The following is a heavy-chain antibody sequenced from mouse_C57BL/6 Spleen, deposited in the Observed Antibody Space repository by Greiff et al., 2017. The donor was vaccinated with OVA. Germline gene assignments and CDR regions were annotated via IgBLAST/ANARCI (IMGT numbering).Heavy chain of an antibody. D-gene: IGHD1-1*02. Sequence: EVQLQQSGPVLVKPGASVKMSCKASGYTFTDYYMNWVKQSHGKSLEWIGVINPYNGGTSYNQKFKGKATLTVDKSSSTAYMELNSLTSEDSAVYYCAREDGGFDYWGQGTTLTVSS. V-gene: IGHV1-19*01. CDR1: GYTFTDYY. J-gene: IGHJ2*01. CDR2: INPYNGGT. CDR3: AREDGGFDY.